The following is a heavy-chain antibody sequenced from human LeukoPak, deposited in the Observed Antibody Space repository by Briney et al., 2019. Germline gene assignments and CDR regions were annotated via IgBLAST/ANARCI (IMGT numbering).Heavy chain of an antibody. V-gene: IGHV3-15*01. CDR3: ASYNSRDAFNI. CDR2: IRNKIDGGTT. D-gene: IGHD2/OR15-2a*01. J-gene: IGHJ3*02. CDR1: GFTFSSAW. Sequence: GGSLRLSCAASGFTFSSAWMSWVRQAPGKGLEWVGLIRNKIDGGTTDYVAPVKGRFTISRDDSRNTLYLQMNSLKSEDTALYYCASYNSRDAFNIWGQGTMVTVSS.